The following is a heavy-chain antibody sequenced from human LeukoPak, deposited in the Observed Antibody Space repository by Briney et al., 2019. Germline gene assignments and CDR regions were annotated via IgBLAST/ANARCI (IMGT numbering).Heavy chain of an antibody. V-gene: IGHV3-7*01. D-gene: IGHD6-19*01. J-gene: IGHJ4*02. Sequence: GGSLRLSCAASGFTFSSNWMSWVRQAPGKGLEWVANIKRDGSQKNYVDSVKGRFTISRDNAKNPLYLQMNSLRAEDTAIYYCARETPDSSGWDWGQGTVVTVSS. CDR2: IKRDGSQK. CDR1: GFTFSSNW. CDR3: ARETPDSSGWD.